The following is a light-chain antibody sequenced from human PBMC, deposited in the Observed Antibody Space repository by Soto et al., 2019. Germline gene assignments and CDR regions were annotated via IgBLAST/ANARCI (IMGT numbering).Light chain of an antibody. CDR1: SSDVGSYNL. J-gene: IGLJ3*02. V-gene: IGLV2-23*01. CDR2: EGS. Sequence: QLVLTQPASVSGSPGQSITISCTGTSSDVGSYNLVSWYQQHPGKAPKLLIFEGSKRPSGVSNRFSGSKSGSTASLTISGLQAEDEADYYCCSYAGNSTWVFGGGTKLTVL. CDR3: CSYAGNSTWV.